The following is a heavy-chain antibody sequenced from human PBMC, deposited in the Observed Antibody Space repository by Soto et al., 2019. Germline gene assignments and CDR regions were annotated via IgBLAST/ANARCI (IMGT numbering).Heavy chain of an antibody. CDR1: GYTFTSYG. CDR3: ARGYSSGWSLDWFDP. Sequence: ASVKVSCKASGYTFTSYGISWVRQAPGQGLEWMGWISAYNGNTNYAQKLQGRVTMTTDTSTSTAYMELRSLRSDDTAVYYCARGYSSGWSLDWFDPWGQGTLVTVSS. D-gene: IGHD6-19*01. J-gene: IGHJ5*02. CDR2: ISAYNGNT. V-gene: IGHV1-18*04.